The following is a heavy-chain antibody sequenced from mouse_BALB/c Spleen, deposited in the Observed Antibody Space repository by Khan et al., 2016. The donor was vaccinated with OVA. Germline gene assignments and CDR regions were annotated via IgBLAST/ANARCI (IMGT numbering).Heavy chain of an antibody. Sequence: QVQLQQSGAELVRPGVSVKISCKGSGYIFTDFSMHWVKRSHAKGLEWIGVISTYYGDSIYNQNFKDKATLTVEKSSSTAYMELARLTSEDSAIDYCARGSGNYRIDYWGQGTLVTVSA. CDR2: ISTYYGDS. V-gene: IGHV1S137*01. CDR1: GYIFTDFS. CDR3: ARGSGNYRIDY. J-gene: IGHJ3*01. D-gene: IGHD2-1*01.